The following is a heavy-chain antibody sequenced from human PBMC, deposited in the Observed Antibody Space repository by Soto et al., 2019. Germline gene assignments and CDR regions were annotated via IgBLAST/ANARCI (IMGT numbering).Heavy chain of an antibody. CDR2: ISYDGSNK. Sequence: QVQLVESGGGVVQPGRSLRLSCAASGFTFSSYAMHWVRQAPGKGLEWVAVISYDGSNKYYADSVKGRFTISRDNSKNTLYLQMNSLRAEDTAVYYCARDRYYYGSGSYYRVDDAFDIWGQGTMVTVSS. D-gene: IGHD3-10*01. V-gene: IGHV3-30-3*01. J-gene: IGHJ3*02. CDR3: ARDRYYYGSGSYYRVDDAFDI. CDR1: GFTFSSYA.